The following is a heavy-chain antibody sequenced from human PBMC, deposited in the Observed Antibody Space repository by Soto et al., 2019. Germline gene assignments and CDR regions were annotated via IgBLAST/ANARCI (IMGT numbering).Heavy chain of an antibody. CDR1: GFTFSSYA. CDR2: ISYDGSNK. D-gene: IGHD3-22*01. CDR3: ARKQGGHYYYDSSGYYDY. J-gene: IGHJ4*02. V-gene: IGHV3-30-3*01. Sequence: GGSLRLSCAASGFTFSSYAMHWVRQAPGKGLEWVAVISYDGSNKYYAHSVKGRFTISRDNSKNTLYLQMNSLRAEDTAVYYCARKQGGHYYYDSSGYYDYWGQGTLVTVSS.